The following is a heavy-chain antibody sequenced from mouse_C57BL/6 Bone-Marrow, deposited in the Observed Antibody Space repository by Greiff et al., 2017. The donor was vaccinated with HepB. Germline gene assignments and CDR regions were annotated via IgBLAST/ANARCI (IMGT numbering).Heavy chain of an antibody. J-gene: IGHJ3*01. D-gene: IGHD1-1*01. CDR2: ISSGGSYT. Sequence: EVQRVESGGDLVKPGGSLKLSCAASGFTFSSYGMSWVRQTPDKRLEWVATISSGGSYTYYPDSVKGRFTISRDNAKNTLYLQMSSLKSEDTAMYYWARHAYYYGSSSWFAYWGQGTLVTVSA. V-gene: IGHV5-6*01. CDR3: ARHAYYYGSSSWFAY. CDR1: GFTFSSYG.